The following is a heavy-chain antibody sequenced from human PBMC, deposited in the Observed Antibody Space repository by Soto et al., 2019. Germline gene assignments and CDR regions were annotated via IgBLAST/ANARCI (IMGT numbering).Heavy chain of an antibody. CDR3: AREFSGYDVYFDY. J-gene: IGHJ4*02. D-gene: IGHD5-12*01. CDR1: GFTFSSYS. Sequence: GGSLRLSCAASGFTFSSYSMNWVRQAPGKGLEWVSYISSSSSTIYYADSVKGRFTISRDNAKNSLYLQMNSLRAEDTAVYYCAREFSGYDVYFDYWGQGTLVTVSS. CDR2: ISSSSSTI. V-gene: IGHV3-48*01.